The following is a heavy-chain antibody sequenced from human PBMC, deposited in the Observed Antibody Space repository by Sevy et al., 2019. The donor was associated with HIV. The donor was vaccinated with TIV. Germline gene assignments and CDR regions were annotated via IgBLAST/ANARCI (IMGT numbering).Heavy chain of an antibody. D-gene: IGHD3-16*02. Sequence: GGSLRLSCAASGFTLSSYWMSWVRQAPGKGLEWVANIKQDGSEKYYVYSVKGRFSISRDNAKNSLYLQMNSLRAEDTAVYYCAREALTAYYDYVWGSYRPAAFDIWGQGTMVTVSS. CDR2: IKQDGSEK. CDR1: GFTLSSYW. J-gene: IGHJ3*02. V-gene: IGHV3-7*01. CDR3: AREALTAYYDYVWGSYRPAAFDI.